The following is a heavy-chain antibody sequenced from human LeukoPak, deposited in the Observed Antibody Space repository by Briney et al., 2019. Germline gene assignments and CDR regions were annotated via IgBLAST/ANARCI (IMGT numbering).Heavy chain of an antibody. D-gene: IGHD4-17*01. CDR1: GGSISSSSYY. V-gene: IGHV4-39*01. CDR3: ASPATGGYGDYSLGY. Sequence: SETLSLTCTVSGGSISSSSYYWGWIRQPPGKGLEWIGSIYYSGSTYYNPSLKSRVTISVDTSKNQFSLKLSSVTAADTAVYYCASPATGGYGDYSLGYWGQGTLVTVSS. CDR2: IYYSGST. J-gene: IGHJ4*02.